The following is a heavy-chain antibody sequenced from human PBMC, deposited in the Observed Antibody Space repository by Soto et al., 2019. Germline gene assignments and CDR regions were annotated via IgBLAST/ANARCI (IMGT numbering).Heavy chain of an antibody. D-gene: IGHD5-18*01. V-gene: IGHV1-69*06. Sequence: QVQLVQSGAEVKKPGSSVKVSCKASGGTFSSYAISWVRQAPGQGLEWMGGIIPIFGTANYAQKFQGRVTITEDKSTSTAYMELSSLRSEDTAVYHCARDRVGTAMAHNWFDPWGQGTLVTVSS. CDR2: IIPIFGTA. J-gene: IGHJ5*02. CDR1: GGTFSSYA. CDR3: ARDRVGTAMAHNWFDP.